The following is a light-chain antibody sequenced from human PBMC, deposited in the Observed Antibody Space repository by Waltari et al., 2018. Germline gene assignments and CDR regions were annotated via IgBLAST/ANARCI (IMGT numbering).Light chain of an antibody. Sequence: DIQMTQSPSSLSASVGDRVTITFRASENIKSYLNWYQQRPGKAPELLIYGASSLHSGVPSRFSGSGSGTDFILSISSLQPEDVAIYYCQQYYSTPLTFGGGTKVEIK. CDR2: GAS. V-gene: IGKV1-39*01. CDR1: ENIKSY. J-gene: IGKJ4*01. CDR3: QQYYSTPLT.